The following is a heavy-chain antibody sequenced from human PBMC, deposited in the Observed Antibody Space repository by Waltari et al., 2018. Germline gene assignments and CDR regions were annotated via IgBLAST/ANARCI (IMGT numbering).Heavy chain of an antibody. V-gene: IGHV1-69*01. J-gene: IGHJ3*02. D-gene: IGHD3-22*01. CDR3: ARDRPDSSGFADAFDI. Sequence: QVQLVQSGAEVKKPGSSVKVSCKASGGTFSSYAISWVRQAPGQGLEWMGGIIPIFGTANYAQKFQGRVTITADESTSTANMELSSLRSEDTAVYYCARDRPDSSGFADAFDIWGQGTMVTVSS. CDR1: GGTFSSYA. CDR2: IIPIFGTA.